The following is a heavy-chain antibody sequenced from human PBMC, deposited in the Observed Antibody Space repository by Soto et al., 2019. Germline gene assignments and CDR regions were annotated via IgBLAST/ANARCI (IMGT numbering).Heavy chain of an antibody. D-gene: IGHD3-10*01. CDR1: GFTFDDYA. J-gene: IGHJ6*02. V-gene: IGHV3-9*01. CDR3: AKDLGGSLHYYYGMDV. Sequence: SLRLSCAASGFTFDDYAMHWVRQVPGKGLEWVSGISWNSGSIGYAVSVQGRFTLSRDNAKNSLYLPMNSLRSEDTALYYCAKDLGGSLHYYYGMDVWGQGTTVTVSS. CDR2: ISWNSGSI.